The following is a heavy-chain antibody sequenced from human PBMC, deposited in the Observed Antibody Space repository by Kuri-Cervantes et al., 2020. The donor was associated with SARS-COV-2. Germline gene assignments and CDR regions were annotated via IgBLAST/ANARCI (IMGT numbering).Heavy chain of an antibody. CDR3: ARQLRLYSMDV. V-gene: IGHV4-39*01. J-gene: IGHJ6*03. D-gene: IGHD5-12*01. CDR2: TYYSGTT. CDR1: GGSIYSTSYY. Sequence: SETLSLTCTVYGGSIYSTSYYWGWIRQPPGKGLEWIGSTYYSGTTDYSPSLKSRVTVSVDTAKNQFSLKLSSVTAADTAVYYCARQLRLYSMDVWGKGTTVTVSS.